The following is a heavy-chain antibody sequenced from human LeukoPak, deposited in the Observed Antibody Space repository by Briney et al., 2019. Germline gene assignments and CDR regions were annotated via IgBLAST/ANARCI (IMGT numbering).Heavy chain of an antibody. CDR2: INPSGGST. CDR1: GYTFTSYY. D-gene: IGHD3-3*01. V-gene: IGHV1-46*01. J-gene: IGHJ6*02. Sequence: ASVKVSCKASGYTFTSYYMHWVRQAPGQGLEWMGIINPSGGSTSYTQKFQGRVTMTRDTSTSTVYMELSSLRSEDTAVYYCAREGFPPKISDWSGLGPYYYYGMDVWGQGTTVTVSS. CDR3: AREGFPPKISDWSGLGPYYYYGMDV.